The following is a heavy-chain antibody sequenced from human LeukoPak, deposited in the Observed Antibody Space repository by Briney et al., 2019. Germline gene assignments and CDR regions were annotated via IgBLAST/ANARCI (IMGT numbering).Heavy chain of an antibody. V-gene: IGHV6-1*01. CDR1: GDSVSSNSAA. D-gene: IGHD2-15*01. J-gene: IGHJ3*02. CDR3: ALRRPFGGFDI. Sequence: SQTLSLTCAISGDSVSSNSAAWNWNRPSPSRGLEWLGRTYYRSKCYDDYAVSVKSRISINADTSKNQFSLKLSSVTAADTAVYYCALRRPFGGFDIWGQGTMVTVSS. CDR2: TYYRSKCYD.